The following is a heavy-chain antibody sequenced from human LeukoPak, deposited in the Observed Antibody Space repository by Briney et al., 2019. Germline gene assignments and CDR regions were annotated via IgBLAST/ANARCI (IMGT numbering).Heavy chain of an antibody. Sequence: KASETLSLTCTVPGGSISNYYWNWIRQPPGKGLEWIGYIYYTGSTNYNPSLKSRVTMSVDTSKNQFSLNLKSVTPEDTAVYYCARNLIPEQLVLNFWGQGTLVTVSS. V-gene: IGHV4-59*01. CDR2: IYYTGST. D-gene: IGHD6-13*01. J-gene: IGHJ4*02. CDR3: ARNLIPEQLVLNF. CDR1: GGSISNYY.